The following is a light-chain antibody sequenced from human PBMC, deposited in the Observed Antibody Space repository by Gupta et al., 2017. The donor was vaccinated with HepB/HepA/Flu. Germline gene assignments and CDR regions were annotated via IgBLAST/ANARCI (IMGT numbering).Light chain of an antibody. CDR1: QSVSSSY. V-gene: IGKV3-20*01. CDR2: GAS. J-gene: IGKJ1*01. Sequence: ELVLTQSPGTLSLSPGERATLSCWASQSVSSSYLAWYQQKPGQAPRLLIYGASSRATGIPERFSGRGSGTEFTLTISRLEPEDFAVYYCQHEGSSPMTFGQGIKVEIK. CDR3: QHEGSSPMT.